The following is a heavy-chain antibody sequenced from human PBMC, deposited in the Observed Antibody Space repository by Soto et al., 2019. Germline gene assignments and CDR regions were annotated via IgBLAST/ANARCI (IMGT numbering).Heavy chain of an antibody. V-gene: IGHV3-23*01. CDR1: GFTFSSYA. J-gene: IGHJ4*02. D-gene: IGHD6-13*01. CDR2: ISGSGGST. Sequence: PGGSLRLSCAASGFTFSSYAMSWVRQAPGKGLEWVSAISGSGGSTYYADSVKGRFTISRDNSKNTLYLQMNSLRAEDTAVYYCAKDLTPTISWYPAGYDYWGQGTLVTVSS. CDR3: AKDLTPTISWYPAGYDY.